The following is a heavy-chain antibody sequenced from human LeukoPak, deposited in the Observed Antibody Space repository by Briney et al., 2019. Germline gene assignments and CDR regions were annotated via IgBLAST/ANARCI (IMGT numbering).Heavy chain of an antibody. Sequence: SETLSLTCTVSGGSITNYYWSWIRQPPGKGLESIGSVYYSGHTNYNPSLKGRVTISVDTSKNQFFLKLSSVTAADTAVYYCARADDFWSGYYYWGQGTLVTVSS. D-gene: IGHD3-3*01. V-gene: IGHV4-59*01. CDR1: GGSITNYY. J-gene: IGHJ4*02. CDR3: ARADDFWSGYYY. CDR2: VYYSGHT.